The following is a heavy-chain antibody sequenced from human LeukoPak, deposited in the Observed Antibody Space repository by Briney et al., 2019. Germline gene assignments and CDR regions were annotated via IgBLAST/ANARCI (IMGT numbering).Heavy chain of an antibody. CDR3: ARLGWGTPNNFFDP. CDR2: IYYSGST. J-gene: IGHJ5*02. Sequence: PSETLSLTCTVSGGSISTYYWSWIRQPPGKGLEWIGYIYYSGSTNYNPSLKSRVTISVDTSKNQFSLRLTSVTAGDTAVYYCARLGWGTPNNFFDPWGQGTLVTVSS. V-gene: IGHV4-59*01. D-gene: IGHD3-16*01. CDR1: GGSISTYY.